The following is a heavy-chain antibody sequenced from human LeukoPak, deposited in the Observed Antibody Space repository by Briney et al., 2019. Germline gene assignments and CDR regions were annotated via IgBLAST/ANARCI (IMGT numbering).Heavy chain of an antibody. V-gene: IGHV3-48*03. J-gene: IGHJ4*02. CDR1: GFXFSTYE. CDR2: ISSSGDTT. D-gene: IGHD1-26*01. CDR3: ARDTHSGSYPFDY. Sequence: PGGSLRLSCAASGFXFSTYEINWVRQAPGKGLEWVSYISSSGDTTNHADSVKGRFTISRDNAKNSLYLQMNSLRAEDTAVYYCARDTHSGSYPFDYWGQGTLVTVSS.